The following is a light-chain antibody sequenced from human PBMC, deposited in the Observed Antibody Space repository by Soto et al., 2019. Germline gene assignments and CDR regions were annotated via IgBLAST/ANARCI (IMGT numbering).Light chain of an antibody. CDR2: LGS. J-gene: IGKJ2*01. V-gene: IGKV2-28*01. Sequence: IAMTQSPLSLSVTPGEPASISCRSSQSLLYSNGYNYLDWYLQKPGQSPQLLIYLGSYRASGVPDRFSGSGSGTDFTLKISRVEAEDVGVYYCMQALQTPLYTFGQGTKLEIK. CDR1: QSLLYSNGYNY. CDR3: MQALQTPLYT.